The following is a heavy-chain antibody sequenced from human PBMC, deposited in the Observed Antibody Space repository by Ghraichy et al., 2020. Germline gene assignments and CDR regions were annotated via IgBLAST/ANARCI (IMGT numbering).Heavy chain of an antibody. J-gene: IGHJ6*02. CDR3: AREGDYGFDYYYGMDV. D-gene: IGHD4-17*01. CDR2: ISYDGSNK. Sequence: GGSLRLSCAASGFTFSSYAMHWVRQAPGKGLEWVAVISYDGSNKYYADSVKGRFTISRDNSKNTLYLQMNSLRAEDTAVYYCAREGDYGFDYYYGMDVWGQGTTVTVCS. V-gene: IGHV3-30*04. CDR1: GFTFSSYA.